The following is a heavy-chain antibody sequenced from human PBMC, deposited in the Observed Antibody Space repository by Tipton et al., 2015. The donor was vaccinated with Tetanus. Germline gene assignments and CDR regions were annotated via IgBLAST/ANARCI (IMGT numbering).Heavy chain of an antibody. V-gene: IGHV3-11*01. D-gene: IGHD3-16*01. CDR1: GFTFSDSY. Sequence: GSLRLSCAVSGFTFSDSYMSWIRQAPGKGLEWVSNISSSGSTMYYADSVKGRFTISRDNAKNSLYLQMNSLRADDTAVYYCARDRGSSAYGYYYGMDVWGQGTTVTVSS. J-gene: IGHJ6*02. CDR3: ARDRGSSAYGYYYGMDV. CDR2: ISSSGSTM.